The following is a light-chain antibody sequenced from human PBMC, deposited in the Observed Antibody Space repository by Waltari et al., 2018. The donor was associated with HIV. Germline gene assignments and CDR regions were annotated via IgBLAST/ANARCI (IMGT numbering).Light chain of an antibody. J-gene: IGLJ2*01. CDR1: HLRTPR. CDR2: DDV. Sequence: YVLTQPPSVSVAPGQTARIACGGHHLRTPRVHSYQQKPGQAPVLVVYDDVDRPSGIPERFSGSNSGNTATLTISRVDAGDEADYYCQVWDSGSEPPVVFGGGTKLTVL. V-gene: IGLV3-21*02. CDR3: QVWDSGSEPPVV.